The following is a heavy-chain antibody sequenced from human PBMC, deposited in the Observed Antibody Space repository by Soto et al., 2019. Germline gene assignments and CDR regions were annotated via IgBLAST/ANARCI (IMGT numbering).Heavy chain of an antibody. CDR3: ARGGRYGGNSGSAWRLDY. J-gene: IGHJ4*02. Sequence: ASVKVSCKASGYTFTSYAMHWVRQAPGQRLEWMGWINAGNGNTKYSQKFQGRVTITRDTSASTAYMELSSLRSEDTAVYYCARGGRYGGNSGSAWRLDYWGQGTLVTVSS. V-gene: IGHV1-3*01. D-gene: IGHD4-17*01. CDR2: INAGNGNT. CDR1: GYTFTSYA.